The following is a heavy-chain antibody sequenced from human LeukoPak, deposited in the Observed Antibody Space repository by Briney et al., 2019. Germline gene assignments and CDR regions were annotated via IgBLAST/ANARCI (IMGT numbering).Heavy chain of an antibody. J-gene: IGHJ4*02. Sequence: PGWSLRLSCAASEFIFSGYWMNWVRQAPGKGLEGVANIKQDGNEKQYVDSVRGRSTISRDNAKNSLYLQMNSLRAEDTAAYYCARDQPNYYGRDHRVIDYWGQGTLVTVSS. CDR3: ARDQPNYYGRDHRVIDY. CDR1: EFIFSGYW. CDR2: IKQDGNEK. V-gene: IGHV3-7*01. D-gene: IGHD3-10*01.